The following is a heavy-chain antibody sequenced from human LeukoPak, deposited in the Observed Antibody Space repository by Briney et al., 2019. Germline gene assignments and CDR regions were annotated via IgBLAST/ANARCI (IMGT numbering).Heavy chain of an antibody. V-gene: IGHV4-59*01. CDR3: ARRNGYYDGFDY. J-gene: IGHJ4*02. CDR2: IYYSGST. Sequence: SEILSLTCTVSGGSINNYYWSWIRQPPGKGLELIGYIYYSGSTNYNPSLKSRVTMSVDTSKNQFSPKVNSVTAADTAVYYCARRNGYYDGFDYWGQGTLVTVSS. D-gene: IGHD3-3*01. CDR1: GGSINNYY.